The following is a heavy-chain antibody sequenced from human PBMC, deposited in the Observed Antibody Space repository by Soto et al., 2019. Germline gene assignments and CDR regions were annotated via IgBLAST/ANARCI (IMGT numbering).Heavy chain of an antibody. D-gene: IGHD6-13*01. CDR3: ARVERRQQLITDYYYYGMDV. CDR1: GYTFTSYG. CDR2: ISAYNGNT. V-gene: IGHV1-18*01. J-gene: IGHJ6*02. Sequence: RASVKVSCKASGYTFTSYGISWVRQAPGQGLEWMGWISAYNGNTNYAQKLQGRVTMTTDTSTSTAYMELRSLRSDDTAVYYCARVERRQQLITDYYYYGMDVWGQGTTVTVSS.